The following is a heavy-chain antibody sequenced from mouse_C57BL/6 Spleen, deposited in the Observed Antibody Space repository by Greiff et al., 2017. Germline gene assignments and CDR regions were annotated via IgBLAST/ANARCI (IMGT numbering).Heavy chain of an antibody. CDR2: INPSNGGT. Sequence: VQLQQPGTELVKPGASVKLSCKASGYTFTSYWMPWVKQRPGQGLEWIGNINPSNGGTNYNEKFKSKATLTVDKSSSTAYMQLSSLTSEDSAVYYCARERLGSSPYYFDYWGQGTTLTVSS. CDR1: GYTFTSYW. CDR3: ARERLGSSPYYFDY. D-gene: IGHD1-1*01. V-gene: IGHV1-53*01. J-gene: IGHJ2*01.